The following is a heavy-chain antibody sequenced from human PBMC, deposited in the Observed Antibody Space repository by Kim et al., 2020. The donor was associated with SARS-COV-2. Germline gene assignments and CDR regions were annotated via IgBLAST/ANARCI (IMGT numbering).Heavy chain of an antibody. CDR1: GYTFTDHY. Sequence: ASVKVSCKTSGYTFTDHYIHWVRQAPGQGLEWMAWINPNNGGTNFAQKFQGRVTLTRDTSLSTAYLILSRLRSDDTAIFYCARIRNVEVPSALAYWGQGTLVTVSS. J-gene: IGHJ4*02. CDR3: ARIRNVEVPSALAY. D-gene: IGHD2-2*01. V-gene: IGHV1-2*02. CDR2: INPNNGGT.